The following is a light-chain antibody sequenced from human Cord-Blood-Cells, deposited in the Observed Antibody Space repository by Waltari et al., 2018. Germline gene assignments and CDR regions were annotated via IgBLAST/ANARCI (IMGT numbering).Light chain of an antibody. J-gene: IGLJ2*01. V-gene: IGLV2-14*01. CDR1: SRDVGGYNY. CDR3: SSYTSSSPVV. Sequence: QSALTQPASVSGSPGPSITIPCTGTSRDVGGYNYVSWYQQHTGKAPKPMIYDVSNRPSGVSNRCSGSKSGNTASLTISGLQAEDEADYYCSSYTSSSPVVFGGGTKLTVL. CDR2: DVS.